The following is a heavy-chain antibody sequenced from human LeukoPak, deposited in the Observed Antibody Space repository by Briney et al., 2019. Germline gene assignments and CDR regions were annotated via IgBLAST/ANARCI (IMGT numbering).Heavy chain of an antibody. J-gene: IGHJ4*02. CDR2: INPSGGST. D-gene: IGHD3-22*01. CDR1: GYTFTSYG. Sequence: ASVKVSCKASGYTFTSYGISWVRQAPGQGLEWMGIINPSGGSTSYAQKFQGRVTMTRDTSTSTVYMELSSLRSEDTAVYYCARGTDAYYYDSSDIDYWGQGTLVTVSS. CDR3: ARGTDAYYYDSSDIDY. V-gene: IGHV1-46*01.